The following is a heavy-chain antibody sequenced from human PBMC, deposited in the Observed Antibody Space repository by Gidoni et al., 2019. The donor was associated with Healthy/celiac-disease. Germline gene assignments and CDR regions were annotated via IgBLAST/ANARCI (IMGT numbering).Heavy chain of an antibody. Sequence: QVQLQESGPGLVKPSETLSLTCPVSGGSVSSGSYYWSWIRQPPGKGLEWIGYIYYSGSTNYNPSLKSRVTISVDTSKNQFSLKLSSVTAADTAVYYCAVELLSRYGGYAGPFDYWGQGTLVTVSS. CDR3: AVELLSRYGGYAGPFDY. CDR1: GGSVSSGSYY. J-gene: IGHJ4*02. V-gene: IGHV4-61*01. D-gene: IGHD5-12*01. CDR2: IYYSGST.